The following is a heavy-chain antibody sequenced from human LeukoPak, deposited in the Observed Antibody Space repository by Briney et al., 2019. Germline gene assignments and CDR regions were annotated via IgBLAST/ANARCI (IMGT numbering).Heavy chain of an antibody. CDR1: GYSISSGYY. Sequence: SETLSLTCTVSGYSISSGYYWGWIRQPPGKGLEWTGSIDHSGSTNYNPSLKSRVTISVDTSKNQFSLKLSSVTAADTAVYYCARGGLAVAHDYWGQGTLVTVSS. V-gene: IGHV4-38-2*02. D-gene: IGHD6-19*01. J-gene: IGHJ4*02. CDR2: IDHSGST. CDR3: ARGGLAVAHDY.